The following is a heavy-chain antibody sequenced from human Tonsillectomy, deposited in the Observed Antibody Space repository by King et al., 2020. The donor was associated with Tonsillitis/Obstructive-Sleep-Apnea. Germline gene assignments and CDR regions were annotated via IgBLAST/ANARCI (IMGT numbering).Heavy chain of an antibody. CDR3: TTDLTTGTIEYYYYYYSMDV. Sequence: VQLVESGGGLVKPGGSLRLSCAASGFTFSNAWMIWVRQAPGKGLEWVGRIKSKTDGGATDYAAPVIGRFTISGDDSKNTLYLQMNSLKTEDTAVYYCTTDLTTGTIEYYYYYYSMDVWGKGTTVTVSS. CDR1: GFTFSNAW. D-gene: IGHD1-1*01. V-gene: IGHV3-15*01. J-gene: IGHJ6*03. CDR2: IKSKTDGGAT.